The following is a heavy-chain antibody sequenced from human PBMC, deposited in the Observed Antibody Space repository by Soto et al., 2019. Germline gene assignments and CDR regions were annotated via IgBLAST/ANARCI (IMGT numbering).Heavy chain of an antibody. V-gene: IGHV4-34*01. CDR1: GGSFSDYS. CDR2: INHSGSA. CDR3: ARGLFSGDAYSGGWYYFDY. Sequence: QVQLQQWGAGLLKPSETLSLTCAVYGGSFSDYSWTWIRQPPGKALEWIGQINHSGSANYNPSLRSRVIISIGTPKNKFSLELTSVTAADTAVYYCARGLFSGDAYSGGWYYFDYWGQGTLVTVSS. D-gene: IGHD3-10*01. J-gene: IGHJ4*02.